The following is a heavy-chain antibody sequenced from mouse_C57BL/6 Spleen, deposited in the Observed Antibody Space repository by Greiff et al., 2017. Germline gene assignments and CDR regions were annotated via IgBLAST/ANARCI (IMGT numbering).Heavy chain of an antibody. CDR1: GYTFTDYN. CDR2: INPNNGGT. J-gene: IGHJ4*01. D-gene: IGHD1-1*01. Sequence: EVQRVESGPELVKPGASVKIPCKASGYTFTDYNMDWVKQSHGKSLEWIGDINPNNGGTIYNQKFKGKATLTVDKSSSTAYMELRSLTSEDTAVYYCARRTTVVARYAMDYWGQGTSVTVSS. V-gene: IGHV1-18*01. CDR3: ARRTTVVARYAMDY.